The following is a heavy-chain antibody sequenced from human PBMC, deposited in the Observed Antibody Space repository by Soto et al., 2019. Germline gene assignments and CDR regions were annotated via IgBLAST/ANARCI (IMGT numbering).Heavy chain of an antibody. V-gene: IGHV3-23*01. CDR1: GFTFSSYA. CDR3: AKKRVLVPAMYHFDY. CDR2: ISGDGGTT. Sequence: EVQLLESGGGLVQPGGSLRLSCAASGFTFSSYAMNWVRQAPGMGLEWVSIISGDGGTTSYADSVKGRFTISRDNSKNTLYLQMNSLRAEDTAVYYCAKKRVLVPAMYHFDYWGQGTLVTVSS. D-gene: IGHD2-2*01. J-gene: IGHJ4*02.